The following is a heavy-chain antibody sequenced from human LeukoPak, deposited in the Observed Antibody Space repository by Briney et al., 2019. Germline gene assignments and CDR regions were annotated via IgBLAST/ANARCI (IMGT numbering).Heavy chain of an antibody. CDR3: SALWGFAFDI. D-gene: IGHD7-27*01. CDR2: IKSKTDGGTT. V-gene: IGHV3-15*01. Sequence: GRSLRLSCAASGFTFSNAWMSWVRQAPGQGLEWVGRIKSKTDGGTTDYAAPVKGRFSISRDDSKNTVSLQMDSLKIEDTAVYYCSALWGFAFDIWGQGTVVTVS. CDR1: GFTFSNAW. J-gene: IGHJ3*02.